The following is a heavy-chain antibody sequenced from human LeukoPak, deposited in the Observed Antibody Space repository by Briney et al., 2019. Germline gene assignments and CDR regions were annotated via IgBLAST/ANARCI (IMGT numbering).Heavy chain of an antibody. Sequence: SETLSLTCTVSGGSISSYYWSWIRQPAGKGLEWLGRIYTSGSTNYNPSLKSRVTMSVDTSKNQFSLKLSSVTAADTAVYYCARDLGYCTNGVCYRDAFDIWGQGTMVTVSS. V-gene: IGHV4-4*07. CDR3: ARDLGYCTNGVCYRDAFDI. CDR1: GGSISSYY. CDR2: IYTSGST. D-gene: IGHD2-8*01. J-gene: IGHJ3*02.